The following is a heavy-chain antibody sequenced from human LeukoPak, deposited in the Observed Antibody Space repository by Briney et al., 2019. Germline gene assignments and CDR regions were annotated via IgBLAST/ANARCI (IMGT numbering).Heavy chain of an antibody. Sequence: SETLSLTCTVSGGSISSYYWSWIRQPPGKGLEWIGYIYYSGSTNYNPSLKSRVTISVDTSKNQFSLKLSSVTAADTAVYYCARSGSSGYYPYFDYWGQGTLVTVSS. CDR1: GGSISSYY. CDR3: ARSGSSGYYPYFDY. V-gene: IGHV4-59*01. J-gene: IGHJ4*02. D-gene: IGHD3-22*01. CDR2: IYYSGST.